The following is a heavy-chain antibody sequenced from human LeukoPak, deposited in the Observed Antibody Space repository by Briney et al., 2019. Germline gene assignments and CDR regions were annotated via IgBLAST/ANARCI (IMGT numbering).Heavy chain of an antibody. CDR3: ASNPPGAQWLVPYYFDY. CDR2: IYYSGST. V-gene: IGHV4-39*01. Sequence: SEALSLTCTVSGGSISSSSYYWGWIRQPPGKGLEWIGSIYYSGSTYYNPSLKSRVTISVDTSKNQFSLKLSSVTAADTAVYYCASNPPGAQWLVPYYFDYWGQGTLVTVSS. D-gene: IGHD6-19*01. J-gene: IGHJ4*02. CDR1: GGSISSSSYY.